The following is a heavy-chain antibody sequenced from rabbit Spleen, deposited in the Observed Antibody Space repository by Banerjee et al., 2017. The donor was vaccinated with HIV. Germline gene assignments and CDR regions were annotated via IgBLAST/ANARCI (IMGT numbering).Heavy chain of an antibody. D-gene: IGHD4-1*01. J-gene: IGHJ3*01. V-gene: IGHV1S45*01. Sequence: QEQLEESGGDLVKPGASLTLTCTASGFSFSSNVYMCWVRQAPGKGLEWIACIYISSGNTYYASWAKGRFTISKTSSTTVTLQMTSLTAADTATYFCARSGYVGWGGDGDLTGNKLWGQGTLVTVS. CDR1: GFSFSSNVY. CDR2: IYISSGNT. CDR3: ARSGYVGWGGDGDLTGNKL.